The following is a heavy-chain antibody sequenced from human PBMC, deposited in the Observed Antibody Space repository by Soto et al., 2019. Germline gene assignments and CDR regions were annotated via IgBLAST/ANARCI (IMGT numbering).Heavy chain of an antibody. D-gene: IGHD2-8*01. Sequence: QLQLQESGPGLVKPSETLSLTCSVSGDYISNRNYHWGWTRQPPGKGLEWIGSIYYSGNTYYNPSLKSRVTISADTSKNQFSLMVDSVTATDTAIYYCSRLSNGTPADYWGEGTLVTVST. CDR3: SRLSNGTPADY. CDR2: IYYSGNT. CDR1: GDYISNRNYH. V-gene: IGHV4-39*01. J-gene: IGHJ4*02.